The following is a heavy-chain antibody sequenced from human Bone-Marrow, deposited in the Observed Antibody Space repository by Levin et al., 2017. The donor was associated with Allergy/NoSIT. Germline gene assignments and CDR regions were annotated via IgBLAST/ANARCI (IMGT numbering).Heavy chain of an antibody. CDR3: ARGRWIAARVFGGPYYFDY. Sequence: SQTLSLTCAVYGGSFSGYYWSWIRQPPGKGLEWIGEINHSGSTNYNPSLKSRVTISVDTSKNQFSLKLSSVTAADTAVYYCARGRWIAARVFGGPYYFDYWGQGTLVTVSS. J-gene: IGHJ4*02. CDR2: INHSGST. V-gene: IGHV4-34*01. CDR1: GGSFSGYY. D-gene: IGHD6-6*01.